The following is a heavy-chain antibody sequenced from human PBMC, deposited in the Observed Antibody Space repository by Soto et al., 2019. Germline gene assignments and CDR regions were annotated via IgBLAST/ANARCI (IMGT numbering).Heavy chain of an antibody. CDR2: IDGSGATK. CDR1: GFTFNDFE. V-gene: IGHV3-48*03. CDR3: ARGCGRFNY. J-gene: IGHJ4*02. Sequence: EVQLLESGGGLVQPGGSLRLSCGASGFTFNDFEMNWVRQAPGKGPEWLAYIDGSGATKKYADSVRGRFTISRDYPNNSLFLQMSSLSAADTAIYYCARGCGRFNYWGQGTLVSVSS.